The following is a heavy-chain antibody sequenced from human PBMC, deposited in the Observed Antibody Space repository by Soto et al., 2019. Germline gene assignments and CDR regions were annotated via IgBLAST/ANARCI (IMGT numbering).Heavy chain of an antibody. CDR2: IWYDGSNK. V-gene: IGHV3-33*01. CDR1: GFTFSSYG. Sequence: GGSLRLSCAASGFTFSSYGMHWVRQAPGKGLEWVAVIWYDGSNKYYAESVRGRFTISRDNSKNTLYLQMNSLRAEDTAVYYCAREGKDIVATIRPYYFDYWGQGTLVTVSS. J-gene: IGHJ4*02. D-gene: IGHD5-12*01. CDR3: AREGKDIVATIRPYYFDY.